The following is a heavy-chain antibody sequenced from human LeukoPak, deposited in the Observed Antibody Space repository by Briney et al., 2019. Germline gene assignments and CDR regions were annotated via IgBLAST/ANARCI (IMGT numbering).Heavy chain of an antibody. CDR3: AKAYSSGWDY. CDR1: GITFNA. CDR2: ISGSGGST. Sequence: GSLRLSCAASGITFNAIHWVRQAPGKGLEWVSAISGSGGSTYYADSVKGRFTISRDNSKNTLYLQMNSLRAEDTAVYYCAKAYSSGWDYWGQGTLVTVSS. V-gene: IGHV3-23*01. J-gene: IGHJ4*02. D-gene: IGHD6-19*01.